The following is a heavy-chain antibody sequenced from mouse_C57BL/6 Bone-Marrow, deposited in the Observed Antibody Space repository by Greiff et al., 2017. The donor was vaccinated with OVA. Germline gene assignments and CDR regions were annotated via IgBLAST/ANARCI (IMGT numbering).Heavy chain of an antibody. J-gene: IGHJ3*01. D-gene: IGHD1-1*01. CDR1: GDTFTEYT. CDR2: FYPGSGSI. Sequence: QVQLQQSGAERVKPGASVKLSCKASGDTFTEYTIHWVKQRSGQGLEWIGWFYPGSGSIKYNEKFKDKATLTADKSSSTVYMELSRLTSEDSAVYFCARHEETGYYGSSPWFAYWGQGTLVTVSA. V-gene: IGHV1-62-2*01. CDR3: ARHEETGYYGSSPWFAY.